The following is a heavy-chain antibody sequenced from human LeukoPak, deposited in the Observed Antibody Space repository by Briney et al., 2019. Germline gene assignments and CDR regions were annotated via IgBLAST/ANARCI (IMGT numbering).Heavy chain of an antibody. J-gene: IGHJ4*02. D-gene: IGHD4-17*01. CDR1: GFTFSSYG. CDR2: ISYDGSNK. V-gene: IGHV3-30*18. Sequence: GGSLRLSCAASGFTFSSYGMHWVRQAPGRGLEWVAFISYDGSNKYYTDFVKGRFTISRDNSRNTLYLQMNSLRAEDTAVYYCAKEGTVTTFSGLGFDYWGQGTLVTVSS. CDR3: AKEGTVTTFSGLGFDY.